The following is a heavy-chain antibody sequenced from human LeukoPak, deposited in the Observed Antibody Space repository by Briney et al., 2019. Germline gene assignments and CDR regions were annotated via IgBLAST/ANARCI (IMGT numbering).Heavy chain of an antibody. CDR1: GFTFSSYW. D-gene: IGHD3-22*01. CDR2: IKQDRSEK. Sequence: GGSLRLSCAASGFTFSSYWMSWVRQAPGKGLEWVANIKQDRSEKYYVDSVKGRFTISRDNAKNSLYLQMNSLRAEDTAVYYCARAPYYYDSSGYYWGQGTLVTVSS. V-gene: IGHV3-7*01. CDR3: ARAPYYYDSSGYY. J-gene: IGHJ4*02.